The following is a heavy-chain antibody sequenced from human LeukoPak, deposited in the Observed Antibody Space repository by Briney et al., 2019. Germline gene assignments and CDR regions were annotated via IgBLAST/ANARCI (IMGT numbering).Heavy chain of an antibody. CDR3: ARIARRVLSPAATLTYYYYGMDV. J-gene: IGHJ6*02. Sequence: GASVKVSCKASGYTFTGYYMHWVRQAPGQGLEWMGWINPNSGGTNYAQKFQGRVTMTRDTSISTAYVELSRLRSDDTAVYYCARIARRVLSPAATLTYYYYGMDVWGQGTTVTVSS. V-gene: IGHV1-2*02. CDR2: INPNSGGT. D-gene: IGHD2-2*01. CDR1: GYTFTGYY.